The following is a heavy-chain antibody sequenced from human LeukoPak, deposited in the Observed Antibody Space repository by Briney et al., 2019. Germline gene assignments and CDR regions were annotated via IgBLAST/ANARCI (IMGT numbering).Heavy chain of an antibody. CDR1: GYSFTSYW. CDR3: ARLKWRGTVVVVAARRYAWLDP. Sequence: GESLKISCKGSGYSFTSYWIGWVRQMPGKGLEWMGIIYPGDSDNRYSPSFQGQVTISADKSIITAYLQWSSLKASDTAMYYCARLKWRGTVVVVAARRYAWLDPWGQGTLVTVSS. D-gene: IGHD2-15*01. J-gene: IGHJ5*02. V-gene: IGHV5-51*01. CDR2: IYPGDSDN.